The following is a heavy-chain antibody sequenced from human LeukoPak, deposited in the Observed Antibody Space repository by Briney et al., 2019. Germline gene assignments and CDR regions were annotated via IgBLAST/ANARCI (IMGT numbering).Heavy chain of an antibody. J-gene: IGHJ4*02. D-gene: IGHD3-10*01. CDR1: GGSISSYY. CDR3: ASVRDYGSGSYPDY. CDR2: IYYSGST. Sequence: PSETLSLTCTVSGGSISSYYWSWIRQPPGKGLEWIWYIYYSGSTNYNPSLKSRVTISVDTSKNQFSLKLSSVTAADTAVYYCASVRDYGSGSYPDYWGQGTLATVSS. V-gene: IGHV4-59*01.